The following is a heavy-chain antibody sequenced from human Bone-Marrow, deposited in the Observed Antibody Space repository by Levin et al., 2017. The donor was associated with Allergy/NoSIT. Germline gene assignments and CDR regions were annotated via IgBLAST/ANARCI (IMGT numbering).Heavy chain of an antibody. D-gene: IGHD2-8*01. V-gene: IGHV3-23*01. Sequence: RAGGSLRLSCAASGFTFSSYAMNWVRQAPGKGLEWVSGISGSGGSTSSADSVKGRFTISRDNSKNTLYLQMNSLRAEDTAVYYCAKGRGVYSYYFDYWGQGTLVTVSS. CDR1: GFTFSSYA. CDR3: AKGRGVYSYYFDY. J-gene: IGHJ4*02. CDR2: ISGSGGST.